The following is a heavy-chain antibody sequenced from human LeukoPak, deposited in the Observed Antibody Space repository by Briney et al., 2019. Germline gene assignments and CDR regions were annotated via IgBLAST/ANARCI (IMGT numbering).Heavy chain of an antibody. Sequence: PSETLSLTCTVSGGSISSSSYCWGWVRQPPGKGLEWIGTIYYSGTTYYNPSLKSRVTIAVDSSKNQFSLELSSVTAADTAVYYCARHPGGYYEPFNYWGQGTLVTVSS. D-gene: IGHD3-10*01. J-gene: IGHJ4*02. CDR1: GGSISSSSYC. CDR2: IYYSGTT. V-gene: IGHV4-39*01. CDR3: ARHPGGYYEPFNY.